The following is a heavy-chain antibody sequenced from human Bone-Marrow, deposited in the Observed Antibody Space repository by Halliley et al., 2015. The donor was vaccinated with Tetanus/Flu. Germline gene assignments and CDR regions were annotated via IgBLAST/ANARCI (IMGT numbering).Heavy chain of an antibody. J-gene: IGHJ6*02. V-gene: IGHV3-74*01. D-gene: IGHD3-9*01. CDR3: AKIDFVASSGLLDV. CDR1: GSMFSTYW. Sequence: SLRLSCTASGSMFSTYWMQWVRQSPGKGLVWVSRINSVGDSTTYADFVRGRFTISRDNAKNTLYLQMNSLAVEDTAKYYCAKIDFVASSGLLDVWGQGTSVTFSS. CDR2: INSVGDST.